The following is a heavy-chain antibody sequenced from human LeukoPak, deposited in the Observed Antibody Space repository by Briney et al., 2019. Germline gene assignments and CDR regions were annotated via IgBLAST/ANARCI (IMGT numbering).Heavy chain of an antibody. CDR1: GGSISSYG. J-gene: IGHJ6*03. Sequence: SVKVSCKASGGSISSYGISWVRQAPGQGLEWMGRIIPVFGTANYAQKFQDRVTITADTASNTAYMELTSLTSEDTAVYFCAKQGEIRQDYYMDVWGNGTAVTVSS. CDR3: AKQGEIRQDYYMDV. V-gene: IGHV1-69*06. D-gene: IGHD1/OR15-1a*01. CDR2: IIPVFGTA.